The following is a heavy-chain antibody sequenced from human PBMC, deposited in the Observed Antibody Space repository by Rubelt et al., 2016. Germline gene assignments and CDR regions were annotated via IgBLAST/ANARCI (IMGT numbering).Heavy chain of an antibody. J-gene: IGHJ4*02. CDR2: ISYDGSNK. Sequence: QVQLVESGGGVVQPGRSLRLSCAASGFTFSSYAMHWVRQAPGKGLEWLAVISYDGSNKIDADYVKGRFTISRDNAKNTLYRQMNSLRAEDTAVYYCATIGERNPAFGDWGQGTLVTVSS. CDR3: ATIGERNPAFGD. CDR1: GFTFSSYA. V-gene: IGHV3-30*04. D-gene: IGHD3-10*01.